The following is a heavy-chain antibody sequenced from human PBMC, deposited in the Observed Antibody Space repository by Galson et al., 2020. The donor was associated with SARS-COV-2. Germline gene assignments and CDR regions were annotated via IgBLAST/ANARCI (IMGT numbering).Heavy chain of an antibody. V-gene: IGHV2-70*11. CDR1: GFSLSTSGMC. CDR3: ARIHWGYSYGYDY. Sequence: SGPTLVKPTQTLTLTCTFSGFSLSTSGMCVSWIRQPPGKALEWLARIDWDDDKYYSTSLKTRRTISKDTSKNQVVLTMTNMDPVDTATYYCARIHWGYSYGYDYWGQGTLVTVSS. J-gene: IGHJ4*02. CDR2: IDWDDDK. D-gene: IGHD5-18*01.